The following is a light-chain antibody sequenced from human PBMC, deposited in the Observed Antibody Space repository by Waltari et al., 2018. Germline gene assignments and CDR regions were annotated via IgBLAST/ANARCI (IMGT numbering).Light chain of an antibody. Sequence: EIVLTQSPATRSLSPVESATLSCRASQSVSSYLACYQQKPGQAPRLLIYDASNRATGIPARFSGSGSGTDFTLTSSSLEHEDFAVYYCQQRSNWPLTFGGGTKVEIK. V-gene: IGKV3-11*01. CDR1: QSVSSY. J-gene: IGKJ4*01. CDR3: QQRSNWPLT. CDR2: DAS.